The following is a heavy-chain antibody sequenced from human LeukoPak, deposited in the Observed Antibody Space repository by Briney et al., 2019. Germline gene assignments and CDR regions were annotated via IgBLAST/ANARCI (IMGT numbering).Heavy chain of an antibody. Sequence: SETLSLTCTVSGGSVNSGRYYWTWIRQTAGKGLEWIGRLYTNDNTNYNPSLESRVSISLDTSKSQFYLQLTSVTAADTAVYFCARGVVTDDYYMDVWGKGTTVTVSS. J-gene: IGHJ6*03. CDR1: GGSVNSGRYY. CDR2: LYTNDNT. CDR3: ARGVVTDDYYMDV. V-gene: IGHV4-61*02. D-gene: IGHD2-21*02.